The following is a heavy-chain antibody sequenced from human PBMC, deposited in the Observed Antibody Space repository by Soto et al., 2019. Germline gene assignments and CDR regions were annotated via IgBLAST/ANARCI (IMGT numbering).Heavy chain of an antibody. CDR2: IIPMLTVT. CDR1: GGTFSTYT. CDR3: SIGSWSAETFDV. Sequence: QVHLEQSGAEVKKPGSSVKVSCKAAGGTFSTYTLIWVRQAPGQGLEWMGRIIPMLTVTNSAQKFQGRVTLTADKSTSTAVMELTSLTSHDAAVYYCSIGSWSAETFDVWGQGTMVTVSS. J-gene: IGHJ3*01. D-gene: IGHD2-2*01. V-gene: IGHV1-69*02.